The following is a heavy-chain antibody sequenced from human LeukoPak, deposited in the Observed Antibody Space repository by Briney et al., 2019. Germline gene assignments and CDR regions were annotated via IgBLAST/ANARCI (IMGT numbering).Heavy chain of an antibody. CDR2: INHSGRT. CDR1: GGSFSGQY. Sequence: SENLSLTCAVYGGSFSGQYWSWIRQPPGKGLEWIGEINHSGRTNYNPSLKSRVTISVDTSKKQFSLKLSSVTAADTAVYYCASYGGYSPFDYWGQGTLVTVSS. V-gene: IGHV4-34*01. CDR3: ASYGGYSPFDY. J-gene: IGHJ4*02. D-gene: IGHD4-23*01.